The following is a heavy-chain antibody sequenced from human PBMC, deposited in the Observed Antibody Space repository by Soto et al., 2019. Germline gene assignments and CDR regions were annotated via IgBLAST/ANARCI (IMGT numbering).Heavy chain of an antibody. CDR1: GYSFSWYW. D-gene: IGHD3-22*01. CDR2: IDPSDSQT. V-gene: IGHV5-10-1*01. Sequence: GGSLKISFKLAGYSFSWYWITLGLQEPGKGLDWMGRIDPSDSQTYYSPSFRGHVTISANKSITTVFLQWSRLRASDTAMYYCARKIYDSDTGNNLKYSLDSWGQGTPVTVSS. CDR3: ARKIYDSDTGNNLKYSLDS. J-gene: IGHJ4*02.